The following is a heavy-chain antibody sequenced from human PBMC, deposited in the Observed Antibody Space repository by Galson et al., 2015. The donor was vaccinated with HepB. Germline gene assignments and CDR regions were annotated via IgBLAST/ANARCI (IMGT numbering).Heavy chain of an antibody. CDR2: LTGSGAMT. V-gene: IGHV3-23*01. Sequence: SLRLSCAASGFSFSDFAMSWVRQAPGKGLEWVSGLTGSGAMTDYADSVRGRFTVSRNNSNNTLFLQMTGLRAEDTAVYYCARDGVWDDFWSGYQRYYYGMDVWGQGTTVTVSS. J-gene: IGHJ6*02. CDR3: ARDGVWDDFWSGYQRYYYGMDV. CDR1: GFSFSDFA. D-gene: IGHD3-3*01.